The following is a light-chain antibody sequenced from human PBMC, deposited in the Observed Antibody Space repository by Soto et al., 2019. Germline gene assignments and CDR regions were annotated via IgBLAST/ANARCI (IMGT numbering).Light chain of an antibody. Sequence: EIVMTQSPATLSVSPVEIVTLSFMASQSVSSYLAWYQQKPGQAPRLLIYDASNRATGIPARFSGSGSGTDFTLTISSLQPDDFAVYYCQQRSNWSITFGQGTRLDI. CDR3: QQRSNWSIT. CDR2: DAS. V-gene: IGKV3-11*01. CDR1: QSVSSY. J-gene: IGKJ5*01.